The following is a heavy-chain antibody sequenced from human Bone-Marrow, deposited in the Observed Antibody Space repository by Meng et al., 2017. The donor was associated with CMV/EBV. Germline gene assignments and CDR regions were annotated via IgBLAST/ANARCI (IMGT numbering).Heavy chain of an antibody. J-gene: IGHJ6*02. CDR2: LNNWSSNK. CDR1: GFTFGDYA. Sequence: GGSLRLSCTASGFTFGDYAMSWVRQAPGKGPEWVSYLNNWSSNKNYADSVQGRFTVSRDNAKNSLYLQMNNLRVEDTAVYYCAICGGDYTNGLDVWGQGTTVTVSS. V-gene: IGHV3-11*03. CDR3: AICGGDYTNGLDV. D-gene: IGHD3-16*01.